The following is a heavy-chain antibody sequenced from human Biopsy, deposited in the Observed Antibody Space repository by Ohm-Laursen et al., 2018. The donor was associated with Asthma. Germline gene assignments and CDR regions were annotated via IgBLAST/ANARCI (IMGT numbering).Heavy chain of an antibody. CDR2: IMIVFGTT. J-gene: IGHJ6*02. D-gene: IGHD6-19*01. Sequence: VASVKVSCKAPGGTFSNFAISWVRQAPGQGLEWLGGIMIVFGTTNYAQKFQGRVTITADESTSTAYMEVTSLRSEDTAIYYCARCQVGYSSGWSLLLKKIYYSGMDVWGQGTAVTVSS. V-gene: IGHV1-69*13. CDR3: ARCQVGYSSGWSLLLKKIYYSGMDV. CDR1: GGTFSNFA.